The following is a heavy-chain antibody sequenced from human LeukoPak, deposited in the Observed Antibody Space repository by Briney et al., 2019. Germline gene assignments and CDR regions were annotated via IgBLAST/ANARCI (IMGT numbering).Heavy chain of an antibody. J-gene: IGHJ4*02. CDR1: GYTFTSYG. D-gene: IGHD2-15*01. Sequence: ASVKVSCKASGYTFTSYGISWVRQAPGQGLEWMGWISAYNGNTNYAQKLQGRVTMTTDTSTSTAYMELRSLRSDDTAVYYCARTGYCSGGSCPIEFDYWGQGTLVTVSS. CDR3: ARTGYCSGGSCPIEFDY. CDR2: ISAYNGNT. V-gene: IGHV1-18*01.